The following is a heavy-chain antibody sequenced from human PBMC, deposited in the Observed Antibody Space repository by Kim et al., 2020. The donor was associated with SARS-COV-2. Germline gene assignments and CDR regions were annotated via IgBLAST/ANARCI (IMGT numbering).Heavy chain of an antibody. D-gene: IGHD3-22*01. Sequence: GQFTISRDNSKNTRYLQMNSLRAEDTAVYYCAKSLGDSSGYYLSDYGMDVWGQGTTVTVSS. J-gene: IGHJ6*02. CDR3: AKSLGDSSGYYLSDYGMDV. V-gene: IGHV3-23*01.